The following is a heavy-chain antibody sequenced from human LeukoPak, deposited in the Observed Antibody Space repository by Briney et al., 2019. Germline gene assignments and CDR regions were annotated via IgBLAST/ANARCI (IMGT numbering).Heavy chain of an antibody. CDR2: ISAYNGNT. CDR3: ARDLRTMVRGVIAI. V-gene: IGHV1-18*01. CDR1: GYTFTSYG. D-gene: IGHD3-10*01. Sequence: ASVKVSCKASGYTFTSYGISWVRQAPGQGLEWMGWISAYNGNTNYAQKFQGRVTMTTDTSTSTAYMELRSLRSDDTAVYYCARDLRTMVRGVIAIWGQGTMVTVSS. J-gene: IGHJ3*02.